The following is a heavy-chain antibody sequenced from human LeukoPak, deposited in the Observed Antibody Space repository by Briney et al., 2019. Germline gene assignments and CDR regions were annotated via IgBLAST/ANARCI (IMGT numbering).Heavy chain of an antibody. J-gene: IGHJ4*02. D-gene: IGHD3-16*01. CDR2: IYPGDSDT. CDR3: ARQTLLYDYVWGTPVPAYYFDY. V-gene: IGHV5-51*01. CDR1: GYSFTSYW. Sequence: GESLKISCKGSGYSFTSYWIGWVRQMPGKGLEWMGIIYPGDSDTRYSPSFQGQVTISADKSISTAYLQWNSLKASDTAMYYCARQTLLYDYVWGTPVPAYYFDYWGQGTLVTVSS.